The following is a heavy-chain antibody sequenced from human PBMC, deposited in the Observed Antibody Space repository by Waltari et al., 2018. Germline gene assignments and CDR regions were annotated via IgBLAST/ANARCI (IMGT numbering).Heavy chain of an antibody. CDR1: GGTFSSYA. Sequence: QVQLVQSGAEVKKPGSSVKVSCKAPGGTFSSYAISWVRQAPGQGLEWMGGSIPILGIANYAQKVQGRVTITADKSTSTAYMELSSLRSEDTAVYYCARADVPAAATLGYFDYWGQGTLVTVSS. CDR2: SIPILGIA. J-gene: IGHJ4*02. D-gene: IGHD2-2*01. CDR3: ARADVPAAATLGYFDY. V-gene: IGHV1-69*10.